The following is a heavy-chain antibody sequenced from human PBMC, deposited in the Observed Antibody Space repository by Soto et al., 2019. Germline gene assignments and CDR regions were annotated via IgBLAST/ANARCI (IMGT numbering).Heavy chain of an antibody. CDR3: ARDRALGYCSSTSCHPYGMDV. D-gene: IGHD2-2*01. Sequence: QVQLVQSGAEVKKPGSSVKVSCKASGGTFSSYAISWVRQAPGQGLEWMGGIIPIFGTANYAQKFQGRVTITADESTSTAYMELSSLRSEDTAVYYCARDRALGYCSSTSCHPYGMDVWGQGTTVTVSS. CDR2: IIPIFGTA. CDR1: GGTFSSYA. J-gene: IGHJ6*02. V-gene: IGHV1-69*01.